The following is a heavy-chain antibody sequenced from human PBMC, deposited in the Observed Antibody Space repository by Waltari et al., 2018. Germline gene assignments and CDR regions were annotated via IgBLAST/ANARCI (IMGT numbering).Heavy chain of an antibody. J-gene: IGHJ5*02. CDR3: TRWTFAMGFDP. V-gene: IGHV1-2*02. CDR2: INPDTGGT. CDR1: GYTFTGYY. Sequence: QVQVVQSGAEVKKPGASVKVSCKTSGYTFTGYYIHWVRQAPGQGLAWMVWINPDTGGTNYGQKCQGRVSMARDTSISTAYMELSSLKSDDTAIYYCTRWTFAMGFDPWGQGTLVTISS.